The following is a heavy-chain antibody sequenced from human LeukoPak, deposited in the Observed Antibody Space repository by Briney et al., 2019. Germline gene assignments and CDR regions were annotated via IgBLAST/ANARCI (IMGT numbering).Heavy chain of an antibody. V-gene: IGHV4-59*08. D-gene: IGHD3-10*01. CDR3: ASRSTSGSGSYLH. Sequence: SETLSLTCTVSGASISSSYWSWIRQPPGKGLECIGYIYYSGSTNYNPSLRSRVTISVDTSKNQFSLRLSSVTAADTAVYYCASRSTSGSGSYLHWGQGTLVTVSS. CDR1: GASISSSY. CDR2: IYYSGST. J-gene: IGHJ4*02.